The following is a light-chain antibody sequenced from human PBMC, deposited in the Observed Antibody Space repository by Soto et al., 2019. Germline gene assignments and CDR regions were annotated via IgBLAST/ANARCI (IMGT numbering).Light chain of an antibody. J-gene: IGLJ2*01. CDR1: ISDVGGYNY. CDR2: EVS. CDR3: GSSAGFNNNVA. V-gene: IGLV2-8*01. Sequence: QSALTQPPSASGSPGQSVTISCTGTISDVGGYNYVSWYQQHPGKAPKLMIYEVSERPSGVPDRFAGSKSGNTASLTVSGLQAEDEADSDCGSSAGFNNNVAFGGGTKLTDL.